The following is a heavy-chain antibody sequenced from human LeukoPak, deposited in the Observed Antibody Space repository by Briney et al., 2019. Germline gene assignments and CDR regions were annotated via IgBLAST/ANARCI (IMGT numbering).Heavy chain of an antibody. CDR3: ARSTGGTGPADY. D-gene: IGHD2-8*02. CDR1: GYTFSSYW. Sequence: GESLKISCKVSGYTFSSYWIGWVRQMPGEGLEWMGIIYPGDSDTRYSQSFQGQVTISADTTISTAYLQWTSLKASDTAMYYCARSTGGTGPADYWGQETLVTVSS. V-gene: IGHV5-51*01. CDR2: IYPGDSDT. J-gene: IGHJ4*02.